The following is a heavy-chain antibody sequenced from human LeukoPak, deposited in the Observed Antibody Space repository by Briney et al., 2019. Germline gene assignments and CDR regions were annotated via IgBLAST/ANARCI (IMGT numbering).Heavy chain of an antibody. CDR2: IRYDGSNK. J-gene: IGHJ5*02. V-gene: IGHV3-30*02. Sequence: GGSLRLSCAASGFTFSSYSMNWVRQAPGKGLEWVAFIRYDGSNKYYADSVKGRFTISRDNPKNTLYLQMNSPRAEDTAIYYCAKDRGDYTNWFDPWGQGTLVTVSS. CDR3: AKDRGDYTNWFDP. CDR1: GFTFSSYS. D-gene: IGHD4-17*01.